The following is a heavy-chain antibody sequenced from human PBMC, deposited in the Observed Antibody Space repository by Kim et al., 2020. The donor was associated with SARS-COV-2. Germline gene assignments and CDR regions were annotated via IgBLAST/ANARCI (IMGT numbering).Heavy chain of an antibody. V-gene: IGHV1-69*13. D-gene: IGHD3-16*01. CDR1: GGTFSSYA. J-gene: IGHJ4*02. CDR2: IIPIFGTA. Sequence: SVKVSCKASGGTFSSYAISWVRQAPGQGLEWMGGIIPIFGTANYAQKFQGRVTITADESTSTAYMELSSLRSEDTAVYYCARDPGMRRGNPFDYWGQGTLVTVSS. CDR3: ARDPGMRRGNPFDY.